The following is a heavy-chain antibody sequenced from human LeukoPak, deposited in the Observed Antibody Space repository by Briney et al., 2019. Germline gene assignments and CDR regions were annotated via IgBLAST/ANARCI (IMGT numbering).Heavy chain of an antibody. CDR1: GGSISNSSYY. J-gene: IGHJ4*02. CDR2: IYYSGST. D-gene: IGHD1-26*01. Sequence: SETLSLTCTVSGGSISNSSYYWGWIRQPPGKGLEWIGSIYYSGSTYYNPSLKSRVTISVDTSKNQFSLKLSSVSAADTAVYYCARVPGELHRGYFDYWGQGTLVTVSS. CDR3: ARVPGELHRGYFDY. V-gene: IGHV4-39*07.